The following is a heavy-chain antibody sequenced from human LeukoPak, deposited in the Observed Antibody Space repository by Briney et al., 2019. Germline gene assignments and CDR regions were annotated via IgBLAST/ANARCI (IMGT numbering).Heavy chain of an antibody. CDR1: GGSISSYY. CDR2: IYYSGST. CDR3: ARDGAGTPGSFDY. Sequence: SETLSLTCTVSGGSISSYYWSWIRQPPGKGLEWIGYIYYSGSTNYNPSLKSRVTISVDTSKNQFSLKLSSVTAADTAVYYCARDGAGTPGSFDYWGQRTLVTVSS. D-gene: IGHD6-19*01. J-gene: IGHJ4*02. V-gene: IGHV4-59*12.